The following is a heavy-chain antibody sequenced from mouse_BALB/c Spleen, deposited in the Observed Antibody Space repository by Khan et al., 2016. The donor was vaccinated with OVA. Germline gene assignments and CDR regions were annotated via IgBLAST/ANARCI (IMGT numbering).Heavy chain of an antibody. CDR3: ARRGYGNYWFAY. CDR2: IDPENGNT. Sequence: VQLQQSGAELVRPGALVKLSCKASGFNIKDYYMLWVKQRPEQGLEWIGWIDPENGNTIYDPKFQGKASITADTSSNTAYLQLSSLTSEDTAVYYCARRGYGNYWFAYWGQGTLVTLSA. J-gene: IGHJ3*01. CDR1: GFNIKDYY. D-gene: IGHD2-1*01. V-gene: IGHV14-1*02.